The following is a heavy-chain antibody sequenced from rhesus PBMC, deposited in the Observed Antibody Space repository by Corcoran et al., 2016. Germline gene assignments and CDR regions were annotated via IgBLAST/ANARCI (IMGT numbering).Heavy chain of an antibody. CDR2: FYGSGSST. V-gene: IGHV4-169*02. Sequence: QLQLQESGPGLVKPSETLSVTCAVSGGSISSSYWSWIRQAPGKGLEWIGYFYGSGSSTNYNPALKSRVSLSVDTSKNQLSLKLSSGTAADTAVYYCASSPGYYWYFDLWGPGTPITISS. J-gene: IGHJ2*01. CDR3: ASSPGYYWYFDL. CDR1: GGSISSSY. D-gene: IGHD3-28*01.